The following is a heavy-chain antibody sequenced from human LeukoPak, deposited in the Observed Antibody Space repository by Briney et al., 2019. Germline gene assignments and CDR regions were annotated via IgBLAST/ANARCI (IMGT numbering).Heavy chain of an antibody. V-gene: IGHV4-4*09. Sequence: PSETLSLTCTVSGGSISSYYWSWIRQPPGKGLEWIGYIYTTGSGNYNHSLKSRVTISVDTSKNQFSLKLNSVTAADTAVYYCARLRGSSGWYLGLWGQGTLVTVSS. CDR2: IYTTGSG. D-gene: IGHD6-19*01. J-gene: IGHJ4*02. CDR1: GGSISSYY. CDR3: ARLRGSSGWYLGL.